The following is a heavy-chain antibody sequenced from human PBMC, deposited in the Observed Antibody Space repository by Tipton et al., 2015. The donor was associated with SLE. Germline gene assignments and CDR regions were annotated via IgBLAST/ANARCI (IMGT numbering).Heavy chain of an antibody. CDR2: IYTSGST. J-gene: IGHJ4*02. D-gene: IGHD6-6*01. Sequence: TLSLTCTVSGGSISSYYWSWIRQPPGKGLEWIGYIYTSGSTNYNPSLKSRVTISVDTSKNQFSLKLSSVTAADTAVYYCAREERWGIAARPGYFDYWGQGTLVTVSS. CDR1: GGSISSYY. CDR3: AREERWGIAARPGYFDY. V-gene: IGHV4-4*08.